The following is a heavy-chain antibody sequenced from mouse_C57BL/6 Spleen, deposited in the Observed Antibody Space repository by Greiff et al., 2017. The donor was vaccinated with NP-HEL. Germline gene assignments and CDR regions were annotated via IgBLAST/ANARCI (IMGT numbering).Heavy chain of an antibody. Sequence: VQLQQSGAELVKPGASVKLSCKASGYTFTEYTIHWVKQRPGQGLEWIGWFYPGRGSIKYNEKFKDKATLTADKSSSTVYIELSRLTSEDTSVYFCARHEEIYYYGSSYGFAYWGQGTLVTVSA. CDR2: FYPGRGSI. D-gene: IGHD1-1*01. J-gene: IGHJ3*01. CDR1: GYTFTEYT. V-gene: IGHV1-62-2*01. CDR3: ARHEEIYYYGSSYGFAY.